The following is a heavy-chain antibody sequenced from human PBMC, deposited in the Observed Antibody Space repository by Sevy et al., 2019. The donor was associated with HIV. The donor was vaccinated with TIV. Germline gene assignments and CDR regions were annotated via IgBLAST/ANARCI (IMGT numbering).Heavy chain of an antibody. V-gene: IGHV3-49*03. D-gene: IGHD3-10*01. Sequence: GGSLRLSCTPSGFTSGDYILTWFRQAPGKGLEWVGFIRSKTYGGTTEYAASGKGRITISRDDSKNIAYLRMNSLKTEDTAVYYCTRTSYYYDSGSYFGMDVWGQGTTVTVSS. CDR3: TRTSYYYDSGSYFGMDV. CDR1: GFTSGDYI. CDR2: IRSKTYGGTT. J-gene: IGHJ6*02.